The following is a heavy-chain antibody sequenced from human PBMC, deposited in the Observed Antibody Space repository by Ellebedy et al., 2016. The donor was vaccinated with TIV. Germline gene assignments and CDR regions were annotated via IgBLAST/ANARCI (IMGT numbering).Heavy chain of an antibody. CDR2: INHSGST. V-gene: IGHV4-34*01. Sequence: MPSETLSLTCAVYGGSFSGYYWSWIRQPPGKGLEWIGEINHSGSTNYNPSLKSRVTISVDTSKNQFSLKLSSVTAADTAVYYCARGSSGYLSGWFDPWGQGTLVTVSS. CDR3: ARGSSGYLSGWFDP. CDR1: GGSFSGYY. J-gene: IGHJ5*02. D-gene: IGHD3-22*01.